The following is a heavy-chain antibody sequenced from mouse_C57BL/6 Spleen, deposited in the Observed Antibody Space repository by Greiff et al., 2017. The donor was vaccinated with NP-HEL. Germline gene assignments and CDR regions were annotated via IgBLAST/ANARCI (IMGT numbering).Heavy chain of an antibody. J-gene: IGHJ2*01. Sequence: QVQLQQPGAELVKPGASVKLSCKASGYTFTSYWMHWVKQRPGRGLEWIGRIDPNSGGTKYNEKFKSKATLTVDKPSSTAYMQLRSLTSEDSAVYYCARGGLLGPNKGYFDYWGQGTTLTVSS. CDR1: GYTFTSYW. CDR2: IDPNSGGT. V-gene: IGHV1-72*01. CDR3: ARGGLLGPNKGYFDY. D-gene: IGHD2-3*01.